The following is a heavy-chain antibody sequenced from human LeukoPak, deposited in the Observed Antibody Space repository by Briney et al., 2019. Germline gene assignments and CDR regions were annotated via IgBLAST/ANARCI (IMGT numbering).Heavy chain of an antibody. Sequence: PSETLSLTCTVSGGSISSYYWSWLRQPPGKGLEWIGYIYYSGSTNYNPSLKSRVTISVDTSKNQFSLKLSSVTAADTAVYYCASCERGYSYGYDYYYYMDVWGKGTTVTVSS. CDR3: ASCERGYSYGYDYYYYMDV. CDR2: IYYSGST. D-gene: IGHD5-18*01. J-gene: IGHJ6*03. CDR1: GGSISSYY. V-gene: IGHV4-59*01.